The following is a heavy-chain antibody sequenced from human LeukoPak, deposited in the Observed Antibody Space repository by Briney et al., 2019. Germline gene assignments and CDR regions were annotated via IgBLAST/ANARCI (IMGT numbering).Heavy chain of an antibody. CDR1: GFTFSSYA. CDR3: ARTYDFWSGSQYYFDS. CDR2: ISSTSTYI. V-gene: IGHV3-21*01. Sequence: GGSLRLSCAASGFTFSSYAMNWVRQAPGKGLDWVSSISSTSTYILYADSVKDRFTISRDNARNSLYLQMNSLRAEDTAVYYCARTYDFWSGSQYYFDSWGQGTLVTVSS. D-gene: IGHD3-3*01. J-gene: IGHJ4*02.